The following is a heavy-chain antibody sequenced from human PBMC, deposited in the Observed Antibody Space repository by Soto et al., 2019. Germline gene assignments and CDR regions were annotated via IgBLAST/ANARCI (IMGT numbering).Heavy chain of an antibody. CDR1: GYTFSNYG. Sequence: ASVKVSCKTSGYTFSNYGINWVRQAPGQGLEWMGWISGYNGNTNYAQTVQGRVTMTTDTSTGTVYMELRSLKSDDTAIYYCSRFIMVGGWFDPNYYHGMDVWGQGTTVTVS. V-gene: IGHV1-18*01. D-gene: IGHD6-19*01. CDR2: ISGYNGNT. J-gene: IGHJ6*02. CDR3: SRFIMVGGWFDPNYYHGMDV.